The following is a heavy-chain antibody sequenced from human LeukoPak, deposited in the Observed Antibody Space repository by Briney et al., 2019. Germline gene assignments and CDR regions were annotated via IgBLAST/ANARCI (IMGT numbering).Heavy chain of an antibody. V-gene: IGHV1-18*01. CDR3: ARAEKEGRDGYNFGY. Sequence: ASVKVSCKASGYTFTSYGISWVRQAPGQGLEWMGWISAYNGNTNYAQKLQGRVTMTTDTSTSTAYMELRSLRSDDTAVYYCARAEKEGRDGYNFGYWGQGTLVTVSS. D-gene: IGHD5-24*01. CDR2: ISAYNGNT. J-gene: IGHJ4*02. CDR1: GYTFTSYG.